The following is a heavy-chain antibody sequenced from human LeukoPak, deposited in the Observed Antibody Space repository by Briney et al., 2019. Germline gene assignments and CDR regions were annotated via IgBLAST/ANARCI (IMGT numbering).Heavy chain of an antibody. CDR1: GGSVNSRYYF. CDR3: ARLPRYGGYDHFDY. J-gene: IGHJ4*02. V-gene: IGHV4-61*01. CDR2: FHSSGST. D-gene: IGHD5-12*01. Sequence: PWETLSLTCTVSGGSVNSRYYFWSWFRQPPGKGLEWIGYFHSSGSTSSNPSLKSRVTISVDTSKNQFSLNLYSVTAADTAVYYCARLPRYGGYDHFDYWGQGILVIVSS.